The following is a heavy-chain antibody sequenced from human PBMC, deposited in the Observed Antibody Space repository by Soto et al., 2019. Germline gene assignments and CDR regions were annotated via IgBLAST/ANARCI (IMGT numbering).Heavy chain of an antibody. CDR2: ISDDGREK. Sequence: QVQLVESGGGVVQPGRSLRVSCAVSGFTFSAYGLHWVRQAPGKGLEWVAVISDDGREKYYADYVEGRFTISGDNSKSTLYLQLSSLRAEDTAVYYCATAEYTPRDYWGQGTLVTVSS. CDR3: ATAEYTPRDY. CDR1: GFTFSAYG. D-gene: IGHD2-21*02. V-gene: IGHV3-30*03. J-gene: IGHJ4*01.